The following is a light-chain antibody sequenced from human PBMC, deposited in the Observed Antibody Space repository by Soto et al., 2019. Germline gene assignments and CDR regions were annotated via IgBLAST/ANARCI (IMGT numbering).Light chain of an antibody. CDR1: QNIESN. Sequence: DIVMTQSPVTLSVSPGESATLSCRASQNIESNLAWYQQKPGQSPRLLIYTASTRASGIPARFSGSGYGTECTLTISSLQSEDSAVYYCQQCNNWPPLTFGGGTKVEIK. CDR2: TAS. V-gene: IGKV3-15*01. J-gene: IGKJ4*01. CDR3: QQCNNWPPLT.